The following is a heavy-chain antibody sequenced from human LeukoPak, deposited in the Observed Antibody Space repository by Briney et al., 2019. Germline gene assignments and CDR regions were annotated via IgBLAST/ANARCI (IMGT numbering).Heavy chain of an antibody. CDR2: INHSGST. J-gene: IGHJ4*02. CDR1: GGSFSGYY. V-gene: IGHV4-34*01. CDR3: ASEGAFFDY. Sequence: PSETLSLTCAVYGGSFSGYYWSWIRQPPGKGLEWIGEINHSGSTSYNPSLKSRVTISVDTSKNQFSLKLSSVTAADTAVYYCASEGAFFDYWGQGTLVTVSS. D-gene: IGHD3-16*01.